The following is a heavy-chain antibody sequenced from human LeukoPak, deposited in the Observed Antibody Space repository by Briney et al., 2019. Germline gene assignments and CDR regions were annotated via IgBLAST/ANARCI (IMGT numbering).Heavy chain of an antibody. CDR2: FDPEDGET. J-gene: IGHJ6*03. V-gene: IGHV1-24*01. CDR3: ATGPLVEYYYMDV. D-gene: IGHD1-26*01. Sequence: ASVKVSCKVSGYTLTELSMHWVRQAPGKGLEWMGGFDPEDGETIYAQKFQGRVTMTEDTSTDTAYMELSRLRSEDPAVYYCATGPLVEYYYMDVWGKGTTVTVSS. CDR1: GYTLTELS.